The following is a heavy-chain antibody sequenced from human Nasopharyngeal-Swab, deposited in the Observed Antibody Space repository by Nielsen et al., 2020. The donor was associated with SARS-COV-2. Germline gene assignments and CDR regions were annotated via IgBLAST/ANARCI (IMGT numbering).Heavy chain of an antibody. J-gene: IGHJ4*02. D-gene: IGHD6-19*01. V-gene: IGHV3-21*01. CDR3: ARMADSSGWYIDY. CDR2: ISSTTPYI. Sequence: GESLKISCVASGFTFSGYTMNWVRQAPGKGLEWISSISSTTPYIYYADPVKGRFTISRDNAKNSLFLQLSSLRVEDSAVYYCARMADSSGWYIDYWGQGTLVTVSS. CDR1: GFTFSGYT.